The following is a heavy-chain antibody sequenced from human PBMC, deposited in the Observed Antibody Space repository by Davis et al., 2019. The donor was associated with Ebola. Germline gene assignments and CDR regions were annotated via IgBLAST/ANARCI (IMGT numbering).Heavy chain of an antibody. V-gene: IGHV3-33*01. D-gene: IGHD2-15*01. J-gene: IGHJ6*02. CDR2: IWYDGSNK. Sequence: GESLKISCAASGFTFSSYGMHWVRQAPGKGLEWVAVIWYDGSNKYYADSVKGRFTISRDNSKNTLYLQMNSLRAEDTAVYYCARDQVFRYCSGGSCWYYYYGMDVWGQGTTVTVSS. CDR1: GFTFSSYG. CDR3: ARDQVFRYCSGGSCWYYYYGMDV.